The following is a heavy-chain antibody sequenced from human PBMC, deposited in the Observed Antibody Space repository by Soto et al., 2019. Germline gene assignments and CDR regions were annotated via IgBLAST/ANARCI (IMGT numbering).Heavy chain of an antibody. J-gene: IGHJ6*03. CDR3: ARAKTGPGGYCSGGSCYGERYYYMDV. CDR1: GFTFSTYW. V-gene: IGHV3-7*01. CDR2: IKQDGSEK. Sequence: GGSLRLSCAASGFTFSTYWMSWVRQAPGKGLEWVANIKQDGSEKYYVGSVKDRFTIHRDNAKNSMYLQMNSLRAEDTAVYYWARAKTGPGGYCSGGSCYGERYYYMDVWGKGTTVTVSS. D-gene: IGHD2-15*01.